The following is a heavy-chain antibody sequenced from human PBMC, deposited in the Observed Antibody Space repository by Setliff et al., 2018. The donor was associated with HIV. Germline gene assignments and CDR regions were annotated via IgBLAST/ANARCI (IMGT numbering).Heavy chain of an antibody. CDR1: GFTFSSYW. D-gene: IGHD3-10*01. Sequence: GSLRLSCAASGFTFSSYWMHWVRQPPGKGLEWIREIFHSGSTNYNPSLKSRVTISVDKSKKRFSLKLTSVTAADTALYYCARLHTDYGSWFFDHWGQGILVTVSS. CDR2: IFHSGST. J-gene: IGHJ5*02. CDR3: ARLHTDYGSWFFDH. V-gene: IGHV4-4*02.